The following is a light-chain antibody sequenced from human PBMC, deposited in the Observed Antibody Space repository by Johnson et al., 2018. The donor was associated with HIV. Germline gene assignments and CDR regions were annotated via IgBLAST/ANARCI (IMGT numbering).Light chain of an antibody. Sequence: QPVLTQPPSVSAAPGQRVNISCSGNISNIESYFVSWYQQLPGAAPTLLIYDNNRRPSGTPDRFSGSKSGTSATLGITGLQTGDEADYYCGTWDSSLSALFGTGTKVTVL. J-gene: IGLJ1*01. CDR1: ISNIESYF. CDR3: GTWDSSLSAL. CDR2: DNN. V-gene: IGLV1-51*01.